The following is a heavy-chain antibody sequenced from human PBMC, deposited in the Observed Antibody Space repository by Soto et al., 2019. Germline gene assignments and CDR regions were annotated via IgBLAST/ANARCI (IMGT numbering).Heavy chain of an antibody. CDR1: GYTFTMYG. CDR2: ISAYNGNT. CDR3: AKITMVRGVIIVIDY. V-gene: IGHV1-18*04. D-gene: IGHD3-10*01. J-gene: IGHJ4*02. Sequence: ASVKVSCKASGYTFTMYGISWVLRARLQWLDWMGCISAYNGNTNYAQKLQGRVTMTTDTSTSTAYMELRSLRSDDTAVHYCAKITMVRGVIIVIDYWGQGTLVTVSS.